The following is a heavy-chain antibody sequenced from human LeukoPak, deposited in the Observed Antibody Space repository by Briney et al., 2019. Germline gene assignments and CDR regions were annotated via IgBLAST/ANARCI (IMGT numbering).Heavy chain of an antibody. D-gene: IGHD3-22*01. V-gene: IGHV3-30*02. Sequence: PGGSLRLSCATSGLTFTSHGFHWVRQAAGKGLEWVAFIRNDGSDTYHANSVKGRFSISRDNSNNTLYLQMNSLRAEDTAVYFCGRGIVVVSHNFDYWGQGTLVTVSS. CDR2: IRNDGSDT. J-gene: IGHJ4*02. CDR1: GLTFTSHG. CDR3: GRGIVVVSHNFDY.